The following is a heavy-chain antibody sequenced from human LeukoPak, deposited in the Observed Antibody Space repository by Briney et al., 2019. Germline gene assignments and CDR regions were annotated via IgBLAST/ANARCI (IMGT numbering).Heavy chain of an antibody. J-gene: IGHJ4*02. D-gene: IGHD5-12*01. V-gene: IGHV4-38-2*02. CDR1: GYSISGGYY. CDR3: ARVASGYVHWGSFDY. CDR2: IYHSGST. Sequence: PSETLSLTCTVSGYSISGGYYWGWIRPPPGKGLEWIGSIYHSGSTYYNPSLKSRVTISVDTSKNQFSLKLSSVTAADTAVYYCARVASGYVHWGSFDYWGQGTLVTVSS.